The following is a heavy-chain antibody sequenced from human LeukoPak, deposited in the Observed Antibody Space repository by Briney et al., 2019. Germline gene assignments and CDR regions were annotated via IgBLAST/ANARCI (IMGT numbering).Heavy chain of an antibody. CDR1: GFTFSSSA. CDR3: AKDGAAGFPYYFDY. D-gene: IGHD6-13*01. Sequence: GGSLRLSCAASGFTFSSSAMSWVRQAPGKGLEWVSGISGSGGSTNYADSVKGRFTISRDNSKNTLYLQMNSLRAEDTAVYYCAKDGAAGFPYYFDYWGQGTLVTVSS. V-gene: IGHV3-23*01. J-gene: IGHJ4*02. CDR2: ISGSGGST.